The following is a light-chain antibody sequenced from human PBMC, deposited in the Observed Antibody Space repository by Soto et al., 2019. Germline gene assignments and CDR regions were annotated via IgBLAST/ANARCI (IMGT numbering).Light chain of an antibody. CDR2: KAS. Sequence: DIQMTQSPSTLSAYVGDRVTITCRASQSISSWLAWHQQKPGKAPKLLISKASSLESGVPSRFSGSGSGTEFTLTICSLQPDDFATYYCQQYYSRRTFGQGTKV. V-gene: IGKV1-5*03. J-gene: IGKJ1*01. CDR1: QSISSW. CDR3: QQYYSRRT.